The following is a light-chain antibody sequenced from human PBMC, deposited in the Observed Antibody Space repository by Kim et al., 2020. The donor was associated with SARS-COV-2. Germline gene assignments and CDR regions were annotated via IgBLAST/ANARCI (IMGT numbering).Light chain of an antibody. CDR3: QQYGSSSWT. CDR2: GAS. Sequence: APGERAALSCRASQSVSSSYLAWYQQKPGQAPRLLIYGASSRATGIPDRFSGSGSGTDFTLTISRLEPEDVAVYYCQQYGSSSWTFGQGTKVDIK. V-gene: IGKV3-20*01. J-gene: IGKJ1*01. CDR1: QSVSSSY.